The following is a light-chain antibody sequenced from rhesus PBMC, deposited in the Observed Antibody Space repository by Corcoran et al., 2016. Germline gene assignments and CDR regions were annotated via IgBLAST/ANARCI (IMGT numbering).Light chain of an antibody. CDR1: QGISSY. Sequence: DIQMTQSPSSLSASVGDRVTITCRASQGISSYLAWYQQKPGKDPKLLIYAASTLQSGCPSRFSGSGPGTAFTLTISILQPEDFATYYCQQYNHFPSSFGQGTRVEIK. CDR3: QQYNHFPSS. CDR2: AAS. V-gene: IGKV1-25*02. J-gene: IGKJ2*01.